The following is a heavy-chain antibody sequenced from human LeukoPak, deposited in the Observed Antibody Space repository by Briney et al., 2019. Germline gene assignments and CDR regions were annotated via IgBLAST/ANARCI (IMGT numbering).Heavy chain of an antibody. CDR3: ARDSCSSTSCLSIDDY. CDR2: INPNSGGT. CDR1: GYTLTDLS. J-gene: IGHJ4*02. V-gene: IGHV1-2*02. Sequence: ASVKVSCKVSGYTLTDLSMHCVRQAPGQGLEWMGWINPNSGGTNYAQKFQGRVTMTRDTSISTVYMGLSRLRSDDTAVYYCARDSCSSTSCLSIDDYWGQGTLVTVSS. D-gene: IGHD2-2*01.